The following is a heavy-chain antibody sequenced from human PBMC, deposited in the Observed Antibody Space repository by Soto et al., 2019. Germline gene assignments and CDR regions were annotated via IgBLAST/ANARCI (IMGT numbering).Heavy chain of an antibody. J-gene: IGHJ4*02. CDR3: AGMRWGSSYVDY. D-gene: IGHD6-6*01. CDR1: GGSISSSSYY. CDR2: IYYSGST. V-gene: IGHV4-39*01. Sequence: PSETLSLTCTVSGGSISSSSYYWGWIRQPSGKGLEWIGSIYYSGSTYYNPSLKSRVTISVDTSKNQLSLKLSSVTAADTAVYYCAGMRWGSSYVDYWGQGTLVTVSS.